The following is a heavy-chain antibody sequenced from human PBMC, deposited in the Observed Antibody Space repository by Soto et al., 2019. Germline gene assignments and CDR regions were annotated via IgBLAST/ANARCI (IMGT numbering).Heavy chain of an antibody. V-gene: IGHV1-69*02. J-gene: IGHJ6*02. CDR2: IIPILGIA. D-gene: IGHD5-18*01. CDR3: ARTQGYSYGYVLYYYGMDV. CDR1: GGTFSSYT. Sequence: QVQLVQSWAEVKKPGSSVKVSCKASGGTFSSYTISWVRQAPGQGLEWMGRIIPILGIANYAQKFQGRVTITADKSTSTAYMELSSLRSEDTAVYYCARTQGYSYGYVLYYYGMDVWGQGTTVTVSS.